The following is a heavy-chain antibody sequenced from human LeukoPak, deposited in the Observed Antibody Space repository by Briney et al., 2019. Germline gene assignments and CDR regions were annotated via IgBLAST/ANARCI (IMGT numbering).Heavy chain of an antibody. CDR1: GFTFDHYA. D-gene: IGHD3-22*01. CDR2: ASGSGGTT. J-gene: IGHJ4*02. V-gene: IGHV3-23*01. Sequence: PGGSLRLSCAASGFTFDHYAMTWVRQGPGKGLEWVSVASGSGGTTYYADSVKGRFTISRDNSKNTIYLQVNSLRAEDTAVYYCAKGGASYNHDGRGYRNSHFDFWGQGTLVTVSS. CDR3: AKGGASYNHDGRGYRNSHFDF.